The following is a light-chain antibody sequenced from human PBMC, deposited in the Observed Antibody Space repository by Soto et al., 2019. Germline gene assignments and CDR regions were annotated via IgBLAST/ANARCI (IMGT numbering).Light chain of an antibody. CDR1: QSVTSNY. Sequence: IVLTQSPGTLSLSPGERATLSCMASQSVTSNYLAWYQQKPGQAPRLLIYDAYNRATGIPPRFSGSGSGTDFTLTISRLEPEDFAVYYCQQYGSSPSSFGGGTKVDIK. J-gene: IGKJ4*01. CDR3: QQYGSSPSS. V-gene: IGKV3-20*01. CDR2: DAY.